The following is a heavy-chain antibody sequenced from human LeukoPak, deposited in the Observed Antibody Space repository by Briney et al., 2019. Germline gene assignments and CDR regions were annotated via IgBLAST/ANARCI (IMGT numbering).Heavy chain of an antibody. CDR2: TYYSGST. CDR3: ARSPLRYFDWLEDDSFDI. J-gene: IGHJ3*02. CDR1: GGSISSYY. Sequence: SETLSLTCTVSGGSISSYYWSWIRQPPGKGLEWIGYTYYSGSTNYNPSLKSRVTISVDTSKNQFSLKLSSVTAADTAVYYCARSPLRYFDWLEDDSFDIWGQGTMVTVSS. D-gene: IGHD3-9*01. V-gene: IGHV4-59*08.